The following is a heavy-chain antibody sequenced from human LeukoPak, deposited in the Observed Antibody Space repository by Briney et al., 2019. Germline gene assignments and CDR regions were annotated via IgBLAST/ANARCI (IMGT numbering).Heavy chain of an antibody. CDR3: ARAPSAKNSSPYFFDY. CDR2: IYYSGST. D-gene: IGHD6-6*01. J-gene: IGHJ4*02. V-gene: IGHV4-59*01. Sequence: SETLSLTCTVSGGSISTYYWSWIRQPPGKGLEWIGYIYYSGSTNYNPSLKSRVTISVDTSKNQFSLKLSSVTAADTGVYYCARAPSAKNSSPYFFDYWGQGTLVTVSS. CDR1: GGSISTYY.